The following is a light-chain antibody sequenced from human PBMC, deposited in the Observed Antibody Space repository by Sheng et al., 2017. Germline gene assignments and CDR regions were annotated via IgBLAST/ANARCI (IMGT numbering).Light chain of an antibody. Sequence: DIQMTQSPSSLSASVGDRVTITCRASQGISNSLAWYQQKPRKAPKLLLYAASRLESGVPSRFSGSGSGTDYTLTISSLQPEDFATYYCQQYYSTQSTFGPGTKVDIK. J-gene: IGKJ3*01. CDR3: QQYYSTQST. V-gene: IGKV1-NL1*01. CDR2: AAS. CDR1: QGISNS.